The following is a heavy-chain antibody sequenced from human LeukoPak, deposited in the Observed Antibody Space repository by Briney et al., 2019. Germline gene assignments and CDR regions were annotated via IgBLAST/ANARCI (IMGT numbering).Heavy chain of an antibody. V-gene: IGHV4-61*02. CDR3: ARGVGSGYTDD. D-gene: IGHD3-22*01. Sequence: PSETLSLTCTVSGGSISSGSYYWNWIRQPAGKGLEWIGRVYTRGSTNYNPSLKSRVTISVDMSKNQFSLELSSVTAADTAVYYCARGVGSGYTDDWGQGTLVTVSS. CDR1: GGSISSGSYY. J-gene: IGHJ4*02. CDR2: VYTRGST.